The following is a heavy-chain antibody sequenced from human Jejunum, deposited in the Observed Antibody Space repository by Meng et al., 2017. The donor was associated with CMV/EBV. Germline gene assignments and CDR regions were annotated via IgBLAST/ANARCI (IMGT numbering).Heavy chain of an antibody. CDR2: VDYTGGA. V-gene: IGHV4-61*08. CDR1: GASVNSRDVY. CDR3: ARDSLSGGSNF. Sequence: CTVSGASVNSRDVYWSWIRQPPGGGLEWIGYVDYTGGANYNSSLESRVVISVDISKNQISLELHTVTAADTAVYFCARDSLSGGSNFWGQGTLVTVSS. D-gene: IGHD3-16*01. J-gene: IGHJ4*02.